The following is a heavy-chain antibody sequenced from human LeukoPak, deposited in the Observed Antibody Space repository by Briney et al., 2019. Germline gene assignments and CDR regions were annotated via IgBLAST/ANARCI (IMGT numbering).Heavy chain of an antibody. CDR2: IYYSGNI. Sequence: SETLSLTCTVSGGSLSSYYWNWIRQPPGKGLEWIGSIYYSGNIDYNPSLKSRVTMSVDTSKKQFSLKLTSVTPADTAVYYCARDSYDRPRILDYWGQGTLVTVSS. J-gene: IGHJ4*02. V-gene: IGHV4-59*12. CDR3: ARDSYDRPRILDY. CDR1: GGSLSSYY. D-gene: IGHD3-9*01.